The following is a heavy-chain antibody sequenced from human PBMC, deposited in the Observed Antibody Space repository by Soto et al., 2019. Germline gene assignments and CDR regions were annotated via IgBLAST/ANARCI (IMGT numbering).Heavy chain of an antibody. Sequence: GGSLRLSCAASGFTFRSYGMHWVRQAPGKGLEWLAFISNDGTNKYLADSVKGRLTLSRDNSRNTLSLEINNLRPEDTAVYYCGKDTLDCSGGDCPLYYYYGMDSWGQGTRVTVAS. V-gene: IGHV3-30*18. CDR1: GFTFRSYG. CDR2: ISNDGTNK. J-gene: IGHJ6*02. D-gene: IGHD2-15*01. CDR3: GKDTLDCSGGDCPLYYYYGMDS.